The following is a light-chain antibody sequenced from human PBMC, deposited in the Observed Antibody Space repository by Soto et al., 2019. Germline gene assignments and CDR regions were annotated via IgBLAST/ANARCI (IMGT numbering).Light chain of an antibody. CDR1: SSDVGGYDY. J-gene: IGLJ2*01. CDR3: SSYAGNNNVV. V-gene: IGLV2-8*01. CDR2: EVS. Sequence: QSVLTQPPSVSGSPGQSVTISCTGTSSDVGGYDYVSWYQQHPAKAPKLIIYEVSKRPSGVPDRISASKSGNTASLTVSGLQAEDEADYYCSSYAGNNNVVFGGGTQLTVL.